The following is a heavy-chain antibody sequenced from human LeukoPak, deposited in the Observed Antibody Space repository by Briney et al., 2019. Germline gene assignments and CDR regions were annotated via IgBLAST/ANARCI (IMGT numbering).Heavy chain of an antibody. V-gene: IGHV1-46*01. CDR3: ARRGYCSGGNCYSGFDY. Sequence: GASVKVSCKPSGYTFTNFYMHWVRQAPGQGLEWMGVVSPSGGTTSCAQKFQGRVTMTRDTSTSTVYMELSSLISEDTAVYYCARRGYCSGGNCYSGFDYWGQGTLVTVSS. CDR2: VSPSGGTT. D-gene: IGHD2-15*01. J-gene: IGHJ4*02. CDR1: GYTFTNFY.